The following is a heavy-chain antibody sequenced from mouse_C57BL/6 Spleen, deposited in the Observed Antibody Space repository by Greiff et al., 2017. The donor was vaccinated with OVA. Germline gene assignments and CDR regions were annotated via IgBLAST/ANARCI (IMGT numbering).Heavy chain of an antibody. V-gene: IGHV2-2*01. Sequence: QVHVKQSGPGLVQPSQSLSITCTVSGFSLTSYGVHWVRQSPGKGLEWLGVIWSGGSTDYNAAFISRLSISKDNSKSQVFFKMNSLQADDTAIYYCAKSYDYDEKVSLDYWGQGTTLTVSS. J-gene: IGHJ2*01. CDR3: AKSYDYDEKVSLDY. CDR2: IWSGGST. D-gene: IGHD2-4*01. CDR1: GFSLTSYG.